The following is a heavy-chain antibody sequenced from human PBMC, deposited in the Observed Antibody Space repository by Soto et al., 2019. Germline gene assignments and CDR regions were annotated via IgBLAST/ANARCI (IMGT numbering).Heavy chain of an antibody. CDR3: AKEILEWDRVFDY. D-gene: IGHD3-3*01. J-gene: IGHJ4*02. V-gene: IGHV3-30*18. Sequence: GGSLRLSCAASGFTFSSYGMHWVRQAPGKGLEWVAVISYDGSHKYYADSVKGRFTISRDNSKNTLYLQMNSLRAEDTAVYYCAKEILEWDRVFDYWGQGTLVTVSS. CDR1: GFTFSSYG. CDR2: ISYDGSHK.